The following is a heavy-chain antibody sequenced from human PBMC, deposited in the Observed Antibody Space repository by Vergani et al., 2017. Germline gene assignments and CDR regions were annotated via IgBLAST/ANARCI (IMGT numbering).Heavy chain of an antibody. CDR3: VCWIGTSGSYPLLDY. J-gene: IGHJ4*02. CDR1: GCSISRYY. D-gene: IGHD1-26*01. V-gene: IGHV4-34*01. CDR2: INHSGST. Sequence: QVQLPESGPGLVKPSETLSLTCPVSGCSISRYYWIWIRQPPGKGLEWIGEINHSGSTNYNPSLKSRVTISVDTSQNQFSLKLSSVTAADTAVYYCVCWIGTSGSYPLLDYWGQGTLVTVSS.